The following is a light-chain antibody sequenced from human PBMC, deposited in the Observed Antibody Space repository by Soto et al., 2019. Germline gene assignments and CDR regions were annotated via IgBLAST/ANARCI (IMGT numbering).Light chain of an antibody. CDR1: QTVSSSF. V-gene: IGKV3-20*01. CDR2: GAS. J-gene: IGKJ1*01. CDR3: QQYGGSMET. Sequence: DIVLTQSPGTLSLSPGERATLSCRASQTVSSSFLAWYQHKPGQAPRLFIYGASSRASGIPDRFSGSGSRTDFTLTISRLEPEDFAVYFCQQYGGSMETFGQGTKVEIK.